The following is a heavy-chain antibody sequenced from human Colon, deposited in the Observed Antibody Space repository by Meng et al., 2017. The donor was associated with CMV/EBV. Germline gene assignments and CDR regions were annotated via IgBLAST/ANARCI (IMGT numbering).Heavy chain of an antibody. Sequence: SVKVSCKSSVCTFRSYAISWVRQAPAQGLEWMGGIIPIFGTANYAQKFQGRVTNTTDESTSTASMELSSLRSEDTAVYYCARSPYYDFWSGYYSSPGYYYYGMDVWGQGTTVTVSS. CDR1: VCTFRSYA. J-gene: IGHJ6*02. V-gene: IGHV1-69*05. CDR2: IIPIFGTA. CDR3: ARSPYYDFWSGYYSSPGYYYYGMDV. D-gene: IGHD3-3*01.